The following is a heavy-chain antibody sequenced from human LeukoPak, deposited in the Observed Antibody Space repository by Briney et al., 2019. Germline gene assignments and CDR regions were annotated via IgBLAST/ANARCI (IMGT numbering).Heavy chain of an antibody. D-gene: IGHD4-17*01. CDR2: ISYDGNDK. CDR3: AREWDDYGDFYGLDV. Sequence: GGSLRLSCAASGFTFSNYWMTWVRQAPGMGLEWVAVISYDGNDKYYADSVKGRFIISRDNPKNTLYLQMNSLRAEDTAVYYCAREWDDYGDFYGLDVWGQGTTVTVSS. V-gene: IGHV3-30-3*01. CDR1: GFTFSNYW. J-gene: IGHJ6*02.